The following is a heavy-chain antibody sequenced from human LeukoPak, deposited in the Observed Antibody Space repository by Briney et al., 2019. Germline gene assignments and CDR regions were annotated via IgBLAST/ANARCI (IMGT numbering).Heavy chain of an antibody. CDR2: MNPNSGNT. J-gene: IGHJ4*02. CDR1: GYTFTSYD. V-gene: IGHV1-8*01. CDR3: VRGGLGYCSSTSCYTVDY. Sequence: GASVKVYCKAYGYTFTSYDINRMRQASGQGLEWMGWMNPNSGNTGYAQKFQGRVTMTRNTSISTAYMELSSLRSEDTAVYYCVRGGLGYCSSTSCYTVDYWGQGTLVTVSS. D-gene: IGHD2-2*02.